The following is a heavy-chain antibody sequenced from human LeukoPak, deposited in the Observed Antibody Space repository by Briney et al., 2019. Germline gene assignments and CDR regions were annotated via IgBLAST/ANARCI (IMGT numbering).Heavy chain of an antibody. Sequence: SETLSLTCTVSGGSISSYYWSWIRQPPGKGLEWIGYIYYSGSTNCNPSLKSRVTISLDTSKNQFSLKLSSVTAADTAVYYCARAGSYYYVDYWGRGTLVTVSS. V-gene: IGHV4-59*01. CDR3: ARAGSYYYVDY. CDR2: IYYSGST. CDR1: GGSISSYY. J-gene: IGHJ4*02. D-gene: IGHD1-26*01.